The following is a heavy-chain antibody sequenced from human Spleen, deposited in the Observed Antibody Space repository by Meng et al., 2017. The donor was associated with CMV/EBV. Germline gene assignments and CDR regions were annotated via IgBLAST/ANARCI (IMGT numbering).Heavy chain of an antibody. CDR3: AAGSYYYFDY. D-gene: IGHD1-26*01. CDR2: ISSSSSTI. V-gene: IGHV3-48*04. Sequence: GGSLRLSCAASGFTFSSYSMNWVRQAPGKGLEWVSYISSSSSTIYYADSVKGRFTISRDNAKNSLYLQMNSLRAEDTAVYYCAAGSYYYFDYWGQGTLVTVSS. CDR1: GFTFSSYS. J-gene: IGHJ4*02.